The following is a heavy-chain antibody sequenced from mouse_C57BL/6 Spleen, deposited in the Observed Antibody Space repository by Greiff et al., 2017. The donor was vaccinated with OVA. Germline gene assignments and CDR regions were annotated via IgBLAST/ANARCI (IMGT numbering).Heavy chain of an antibody. V-gene: IGHV1-69*01. CDR3: VSYDYDWFAY. Sequence: QVQLQQPGAELVMPGASVKLSCKASGYTFTSYWMHWVKQRPGQGLEWIGEIDPSDSYTNYNQKFKGKSTLTVDKSSITSYMQLSSLTSDDSAVYYCVSYDYDWFAYWGQGTLVTVSA. CDR2: IDPSDSYT. CDR1: GYTFTSYW. J-gene: IGHJ3*01. D-gene: IGHD2-4*01.